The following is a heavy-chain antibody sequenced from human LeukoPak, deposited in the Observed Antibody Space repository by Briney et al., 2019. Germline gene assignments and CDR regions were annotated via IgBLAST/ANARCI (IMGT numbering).Heavy chain of an antibody. CDR1: GIIFSTYA. Sequence: PGGSLRLSCEFSGIIFSTYAMNWVRQAPGKGLEWISYISGSSSGSTSITQYADSVKGRFTISRDNAKNSLHLQMDSLGAEDTAVYYCARDFWSGYYTEDWGQGALAIVSS. J-gene: IGHJ4*02. V-gene: IGHV3-48*04. CDR2: ISGSSSGSTSIT. D-gene: IGHD3-3*01. CDR3: ARDFWSGYYTED.